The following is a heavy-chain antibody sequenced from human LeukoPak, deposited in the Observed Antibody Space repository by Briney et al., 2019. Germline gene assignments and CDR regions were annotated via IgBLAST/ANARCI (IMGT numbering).Heavy chain of an antibody. J-gene: IGHJ6*03. D-gene: IGHD6-13*01. CDR1: GGSISSYY. CDR2: IYYSGST. V-gene: IGHV4-39*07. CDR3: ARDSSSTPYYYYYMDV. Sequence: SETLSLTCTVSGGSISSYYWGWIRQPPGKGLEWIGSIYYSGSTYYNPSLKSRVTISVDTSKNQFSLKLSSVTAADTAVYYCARDSSSTPYYYYYMDVWGKGTTVTVSS.